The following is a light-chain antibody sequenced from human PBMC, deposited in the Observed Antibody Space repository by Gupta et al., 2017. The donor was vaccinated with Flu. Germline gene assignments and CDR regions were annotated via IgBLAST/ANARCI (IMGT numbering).Light chain of an antibody. J-gene: IGKJ4*01. CDR2: GGS. CDR3: QQDGRVPIT. Sequence: EIVFTQSPDTLSLSPGDRATLSCRASQVISNKYLAWYQQKPGQAPRLLILGGSSRATGIPDRFSGSGSGTXFTLTIXGLEPEDFAVYYCQQDGRVPITFGXGTRVEI. CDR1: QVISNKY. V-gene: IGKV3-20*01.